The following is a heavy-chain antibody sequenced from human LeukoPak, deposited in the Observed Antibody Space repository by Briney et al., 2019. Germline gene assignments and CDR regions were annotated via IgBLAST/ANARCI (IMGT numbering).Heavy chain of an antibody. J-gene: IGHJ4*02. D-gene: IGHD1-26*01. CDR3: ASPVGATPGY. CDR1: GGSFSGYY. Sequence: SSETLSLTCAVYGGSFSGYYWSWIRQPPGKGLEWIGEINHSGSTNYNPSLKSRVTISVDTSKNQFSLELSSVTAADTAVYYCASPVGATPGYWGQGTLVTVSS. CDR2: INHSGST. V-gene: IGHV4-34*01.